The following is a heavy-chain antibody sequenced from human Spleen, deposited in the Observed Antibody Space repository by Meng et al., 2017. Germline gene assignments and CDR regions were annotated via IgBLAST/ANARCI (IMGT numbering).Heavy chain of an antibody. CDR1: GYTFTSSG. V-gene: IGHV1-18*01. J-gene: IGHJ5*02. Sequence: QVHLLQSGPEVKKPGASVRVSCKASGYTFTSSGISWVRQAPGQGLEWMGWISASNGNSNYAQKLQGRVTLTTDTSTSTAYMELRSLTSDDTAVYYCVRDIDPFDRWGQGTLVTVSS. D-gene: IGHD3-16*02. CDR3: VRDIDPFDR. CDR2: ISASNGNS.